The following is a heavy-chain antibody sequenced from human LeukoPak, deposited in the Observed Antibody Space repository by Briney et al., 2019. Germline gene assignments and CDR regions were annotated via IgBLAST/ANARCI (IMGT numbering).Heavy chain of an antibody. J-gene: IGHJ4*02. Sequence: GGSLRLSCAASGFTFSSYAMHWVRQAPGKGLEWVAVISYDGSNKYYADSVKGRFTISRDNSKNMLYLQMNSLRAEDTAVYYCARESVCSSTSCYLYYFDYWGQGTLVTVSS. V-gene: IGHV3-30-3*01. D-gene: IGHD2-2*01. CDR3: ARESVCSSTSCYLYYFDY. CDR2: ISYDGSNK. CDR1: GFTFSSYA.